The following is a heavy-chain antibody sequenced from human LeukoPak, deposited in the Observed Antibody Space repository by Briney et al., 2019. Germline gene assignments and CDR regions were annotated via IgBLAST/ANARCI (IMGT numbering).Heavy chain of an antibody. CDR3: VRGYSFGPYGMDV. J-gene: IGHJ6*02. V-gene: IGHV3-64D*09. CDR2: ISDSGGST. D-gene: IGHD2-15*01. CDR1: GFPFSSYA. Sequence: GGSLRLSCSASGFPFSSYAMHWVRQAPGKGLEYVSAISDSGGSTYYADSVKGRYTISRDNSKNTLYLQMSSLRAEDTAVYFCVRGYSFGPYGMDVWGQGTTVTVSS.